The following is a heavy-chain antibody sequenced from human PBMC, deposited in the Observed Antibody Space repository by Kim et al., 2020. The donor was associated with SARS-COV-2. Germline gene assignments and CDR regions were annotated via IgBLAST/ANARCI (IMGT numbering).Heavy chain of an antibody. CDR2: IYYSGST. CDR1: GGSISSSSYY. CDR3: ASVLGLGELDI. D-gene: IGHD3-16*01. V-gene: IGHV4-39*01. J-gene: IGHJ3*02. Sequence: SETLSLTCTVSGGSISSSSYYWGWIRQPPGKGLEWIGSIYYSGSTYYNPSLKSRVTISVDTSKNQFSLKLSSVTAADTAVYYCASVLGLGELDIWGQGTMVTVSS.